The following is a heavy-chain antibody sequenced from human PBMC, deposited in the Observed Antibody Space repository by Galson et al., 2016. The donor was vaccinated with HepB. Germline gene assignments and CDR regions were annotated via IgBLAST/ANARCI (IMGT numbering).Heavy chain of an antibody. Sequence: HTNHEQHFQGRLTLTSDTSTSTGYMELGSLTSDDTAVYFCARDGGLACRDPFDYWGQGTLVIVSS. V-gene: IGHV1-18*01. D-gene: IGHD3-16*01. CDR3: ARDGGLACRDPFDY. J-gene: IGHJ4*02. CDR2: HT.